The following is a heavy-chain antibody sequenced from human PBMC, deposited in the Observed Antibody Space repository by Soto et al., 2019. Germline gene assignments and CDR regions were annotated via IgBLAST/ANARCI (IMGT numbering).Heavy chain of an antibody. D-gene: IGHD5-12*01. V-gene: IGHV1-3*01. Sequence: ASVKVSCKASGFSFIDYSILWVRQAPGQSLEWLGWINAGNGNTKYSHKFQDRVTITSDTSATTTYMELRSLRSEDTAVLYCARSAKKTWLPDFWGQGTLVTVSS. J-gene: IGHJ1*01. CDR1: GFSFIDYS. CDR3: ARSAKKTWLPDF. CDR2: INAGNGNT.